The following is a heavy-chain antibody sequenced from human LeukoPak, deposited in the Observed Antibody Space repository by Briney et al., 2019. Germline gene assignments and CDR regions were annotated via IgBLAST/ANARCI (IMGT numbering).Heavy chain of an antibody. CDR1: GFTFSSYG. Sequence: GGSLRLSCAASGFTFSSYGMHWVRQAPGKGLEWVAVISYDGSNKYYADSMKGRFTISRDNSKNTLYLQMNSLRAEDTAVYYCAKLFEYSSSAPFDYWGQGTLVTVSS. V-gene: IGHV3-30*18. J-gene: IGHJ4*02. D-gene: IGHD6-6*01. CDR2: ISYDGSNK. CDR3: AKLFEYSSSAPFDY.